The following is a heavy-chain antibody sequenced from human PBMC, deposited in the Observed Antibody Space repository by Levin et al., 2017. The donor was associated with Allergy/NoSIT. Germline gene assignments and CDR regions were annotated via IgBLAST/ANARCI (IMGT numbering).Heavy chain of an antibody. CDR1: GFTLSSYL. V-gene: IGHV3-30-3*01. J-gene: IGHJ6*04. CDR3: ARDRDYGGEGMDV. D-gene: IGHD4/OR15-4a*01. CDR2: ISYDGSTK. Sequence: GGSLRLSCAASGFTLSSYLLHWVRQAPGKGLEWVAVISYDGSTKYYADSVKGRFTISRDSSKNTLYLQMNSLRAEDTAVYYCARDRDYGGEGMDVWGKGTTVTVSS.